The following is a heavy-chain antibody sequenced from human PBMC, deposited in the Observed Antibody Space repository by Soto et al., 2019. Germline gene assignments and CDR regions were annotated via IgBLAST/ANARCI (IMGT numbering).Heavy chain of an antibody. CDR2: MFASGSS. CDR3: AREGFDHRPDY. V-gene: IGHV4-4*02. CDR1: GDSISSPNW. Sequence: QVQLQESGPGLVKPSETLSLTCAVSGDSISSPNWWSWYRQTLGKGLELIGEMFASGSSNYNPSLNGRVTISLDTSKNHFSLKLTSLTAADTAIYYCAREGFDHRPDYWGQGIPVTVSS. J-gene: IGHJ4*02.